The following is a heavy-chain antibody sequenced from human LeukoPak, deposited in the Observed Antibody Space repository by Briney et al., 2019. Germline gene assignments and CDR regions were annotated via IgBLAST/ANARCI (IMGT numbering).Heavy chain of an antibody. D-gene: IGHD2-2*01. J-gene: IGHJ4*02. Sequence: ASVKVSCKASGYTFTSYGISWVRQAPGQGLEWMGWISAYNGNTSYAQKLQGRVTMTTDTSTSTAYMELRSLRSDDTAVYYCARAPGDIVVVPAAILDYWGQGTLVTVS. V-gene: IGHV1-18*01. CDR2: ISAYNGNT. CDR3: ARAPGDIVVVPAAILDY. CDR1: GYTFTSYG.